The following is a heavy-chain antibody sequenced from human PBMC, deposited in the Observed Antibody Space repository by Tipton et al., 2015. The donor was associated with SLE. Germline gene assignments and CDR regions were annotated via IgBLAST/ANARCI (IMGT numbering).Heavy chain of an antibody. CDR1: GGSFSGYY. V-gene: IGHV4-34*01. CDR2: TNHSGIT. CDR3: AREARWTGRVFDV. Sequence: LRLSCAVYGGSFSGYYWSWIRQSPGKGLEWIGETNHSGITTYNTSLKSRATISVDTSKNQFSLKVMSVTAADTAVYYCAREARWTGRVFDVWGQGTLGTVSS. D-gene: IGHD5-24*01. J-gene: IGHJ3*01.